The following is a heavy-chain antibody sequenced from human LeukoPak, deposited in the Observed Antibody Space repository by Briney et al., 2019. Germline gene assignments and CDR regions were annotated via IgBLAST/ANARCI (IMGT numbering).Heavy chain of an antibody. CDR2: IYYSGST. V-gene: IGHV4-39*01. D-gene: IGHD3-22*01. J-gene: IGHJ3*02. Sequence: SETLSPTCTVSGGSISSSSYYWGWIRQPPGKGLEWIGSIYYSGSTYYNPSLKSRVTISVDTSKNQFSLKLSSVTAADTAVYYCARRTSPYYYDSSGLSDDAFDIWGQGTMVTVSS. CDR1: GGSISSSSYY. CDR3: ARRTSPYYYDSSGLSDDAFDI.